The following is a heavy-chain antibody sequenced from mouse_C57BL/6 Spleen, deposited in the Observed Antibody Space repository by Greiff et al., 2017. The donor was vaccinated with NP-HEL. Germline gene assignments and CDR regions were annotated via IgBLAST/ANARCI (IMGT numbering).Heavy chain of an antibody. CDR1: GFTFSDYG. D-gene: IGHD4-1*01. CDR2: ISSGSSTI. CDR3: ARTNWYYFDD. V-gene: IGHV5-17*01. J-gene: IGHJ2*01. Sequence: DVMLVESGGGLVKPGGSLKLSCAASGFTFSDYGMHWVRQAPEKGLEWVAYISSGSSTIYYADTVKGRFTISRDNAKNTLFLQMTSLRSEDTAMYYCARTNWYYFDDWGKGTTLTVSS.